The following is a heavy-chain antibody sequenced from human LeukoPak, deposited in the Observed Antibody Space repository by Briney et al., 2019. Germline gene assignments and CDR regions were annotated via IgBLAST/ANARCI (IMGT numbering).Heavy chain of an antibody. CDR1: GYNFTNYG. J-gene: IGHJ2*01. V-gene: IGHV5-51*01. CDR3: ARPPRGHYVTKEWVLDF. CDR2: IYPGDSYT. D-gene: IGHD3-3*01. Sequence: GESLKISCKGSGYNFTNYGIGWVRQMPGKGLEWMGIIYPGDSYTRYSPSFQGQVTISADKSISIAYLQLSSLKASDTAMYYCARPPRGHYVTKEWVLDFRGRGNLVT.